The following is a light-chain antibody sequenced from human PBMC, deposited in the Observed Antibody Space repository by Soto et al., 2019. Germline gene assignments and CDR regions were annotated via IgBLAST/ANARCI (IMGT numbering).Light chain of an antibody. CDR3: QHRYT. CDR2: GAS. CDR1: QSVSSSY. Sequence: EIVLTQSPGTLSLSPGERATLSCRASQSVSSSYLAWYQQKPGQAPRLLIYGASSRATGIPDRFSGSGSATDFTLTISRLEPEDFAVYYCQHRYTFGQGTKLEIK. V-gene: IGKV3-20*01. J-gene: IGKJ2*01.